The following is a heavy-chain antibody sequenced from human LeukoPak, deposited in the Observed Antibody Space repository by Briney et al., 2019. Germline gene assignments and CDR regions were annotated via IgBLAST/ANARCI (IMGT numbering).Heavy chain of an antibody. V-gene: IGHV4-34*01. J-gene: IGHJ3*02. Sequence: SETLSLTCAVYGGSFSNYYWTWIRQPPGKGLEWIGEINHSGSTNYNPSLKSRVTISVDTSKNQFSLKLSSVTAADTAVYYRARPYHDGIWGQGTMVTVSS. CDR3: ARPYHDGI. CDR2: INHSGST. D-gene: IGHD3-22*01. CDR1: GGSFSNYY.